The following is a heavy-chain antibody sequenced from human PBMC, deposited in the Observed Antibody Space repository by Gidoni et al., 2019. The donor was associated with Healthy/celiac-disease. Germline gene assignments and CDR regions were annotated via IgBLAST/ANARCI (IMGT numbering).Heavy chain of an antibody. Sequence: QVHLVQSGAEVKKPGSSVTFSCKASGGTFISYAISWVRQAPGQGLEWMGGIIPIFGTANYAQKFQGRVTITADKSTSTAYMELSSLRSEDTAVYYCARGHCTGGVCYIGFGVWGQGTLVTVSS. CDR2: IIPIFGTA. J-gene: IGHJ4*02. CDR3: ARGHCTGGVCYIGFGV. V-gene: IGHV1-69*06. CDR1: GGTFISYA. D-gene: IGHD2-8*02.